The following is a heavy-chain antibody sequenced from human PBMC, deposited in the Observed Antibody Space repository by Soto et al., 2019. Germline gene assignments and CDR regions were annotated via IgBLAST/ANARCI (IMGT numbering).Heavy chain of an antibody. V-gene: IGHV3-48*01. CDR3: APAAANF. CDR2: ISSSGSI. CDR1: GFTFSSYS. Sequence: EVQLVESGGGLVQPGGSLRLSCAASGFTFSSYSMNWVRQAPGKGLEWVSYISSSGSIYYADSVKGRFTISRDNAXXXXXXXXHGXXAXDTAVYYCAPAAANFWGQGTLVTVSS. J-gene: IGHJ4*02. D-gene: IGHD2-2*01.